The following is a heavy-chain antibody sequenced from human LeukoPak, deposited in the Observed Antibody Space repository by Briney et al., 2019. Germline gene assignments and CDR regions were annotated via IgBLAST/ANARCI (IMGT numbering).Heavy chain of an antibody. D-gene: IGHD3-10*01. CDR2: IYYSGST. CDR3: ATRITMVRGPEPRNWFDP. CDR1: GGSISSNSYY. J-gene: IGHJ5*02. V-gene: IGHV4-39*07. Sequence: SETLSLTCAVSGGSISSNSYYWGWIRQPPGKGLEWIGSIYYSGSTNYSPSLKSRVTISVNTSKNQFSLKLTSVTAADTAVYYCATRITMVRGPEPRNWFDPWGQGTLVTVSS.